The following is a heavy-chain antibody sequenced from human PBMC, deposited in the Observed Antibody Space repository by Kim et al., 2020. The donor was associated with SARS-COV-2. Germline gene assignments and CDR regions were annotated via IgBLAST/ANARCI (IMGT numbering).Heavy chain of an antibody. V-gene: IGHV3-21*01. Sequence: YADSVKGRFTISRDNAKNSLYLQMNSLRAEDTAVYYCARESVDIASRFDYWGQGTLVTVSS. D-gene: IGHD5-12*01. CDR3: ARESVDIASRFDY. J-gene: IGHJ4*02.